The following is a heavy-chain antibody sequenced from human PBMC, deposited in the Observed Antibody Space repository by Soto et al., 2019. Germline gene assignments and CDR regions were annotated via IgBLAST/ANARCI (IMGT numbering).Heavy chain of an antibody. CDR3: AKDGGDIVVVVAATYSYYYMDV. D-gene: IGHD2-15*01. V-gene: IGHV3-9*01. Sequence: EVQLVESGGGLVQPGRSLRLSCAASGFTFDDYAMHWVRQAPGKGLEWVSGISWNSGSIGYADSVKGRFTISRDNAKNSLYLQMNSLRAEDTALYYCAKDGGDIVVVVAATYSYYYMDVWGKGTTVTVSS. J-gene: IGHJ6*03. CDR1: GFTFDDYA. CDR2: ISWNSGSI.